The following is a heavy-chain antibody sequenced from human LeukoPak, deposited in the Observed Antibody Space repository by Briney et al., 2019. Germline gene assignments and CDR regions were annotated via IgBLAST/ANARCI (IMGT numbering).Heavy chain of an antibody. CDR1: GFTFSSNW. Sequence: GGSLRLSCAASGFTFSSNWMHWVRQAPGKGLVWASRSNEDGSTTNYADSVKGRFTISRDNAKNTLYLQMNSLRAEDTAVYYCANTILTGALWGQGTLVTVSS. J-gene: IGHJ4*02. V-gene: IGHV3-74*01. D-gene: IGHD2-2*02. CDR3: ANTILTGAL. CDR2: SNEDGSTT.